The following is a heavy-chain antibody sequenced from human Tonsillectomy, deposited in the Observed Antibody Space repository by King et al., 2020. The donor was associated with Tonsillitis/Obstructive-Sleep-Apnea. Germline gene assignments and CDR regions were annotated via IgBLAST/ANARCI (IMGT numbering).Heavy chain of an antibody. Sequence: VQLVESGGGLVQPGGSLRLSCAASGFTFSTYGMSWVRQAPGKGPEWVSVISGSGNSTYYSDSVKGRFTISRDNSKNTLYMPMNSLGTKDTAVYYCAKDHRGGRYCSGNSCPTFGMDVWGQGTTVTVSS. V-gene: IGHV3-23*04. D-gene: IGHD2-15*01. CDR1: GFTFSTYG. CDR3: AKDHRGGRYCSGNSCPTFGMDV. CDR2: ISGSGNST. J-gene: IGHJ6*02.